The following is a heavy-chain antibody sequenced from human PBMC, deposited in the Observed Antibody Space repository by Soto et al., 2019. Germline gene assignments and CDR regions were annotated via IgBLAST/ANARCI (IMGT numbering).Heavy chain of an antibody. CDR1: GFTFSSYS. Sequence: GSLRLSCAASGFTFSSYSMNWVRQAPGKGLEWVSYISSSSSTIYYADSVKGRFTISRDNAKNSLYLQMNSLRAEDTAVYYCARGVGSGSYYNGDYYYYMDVWGKGTTVTVSS. J-gene: IGHJ6*03. CDR2: ISSSSSTI. D-gene: IGHD3-10*01. CDR3: ARGVGSGSYYNGDYYYYMDV. V-gene: IGHV3-48*01.